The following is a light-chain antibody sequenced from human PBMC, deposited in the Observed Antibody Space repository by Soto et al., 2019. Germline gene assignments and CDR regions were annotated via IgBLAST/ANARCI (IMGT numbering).Light chain of an antibody. CDR2: GAS. J-gene: IGKJ1*01. CDR3: QQSFTTPRT. CDR1: QTPRTF. Sequence: DIQMTQSPSSLSAPVGDRVTITCRASQTPRTFINWYQQRPGKAPKLLIYGASTLHSGVPSNFSGSGSGTDFTLTISGLQLEDFATYYCQQSFTTPRTFGQGTKVDIK. V-gene: IGKV1-39*01.